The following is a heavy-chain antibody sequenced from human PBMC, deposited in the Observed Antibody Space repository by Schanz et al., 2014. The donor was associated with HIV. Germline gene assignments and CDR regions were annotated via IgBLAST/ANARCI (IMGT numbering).Heavy chain of an antibody. CDR3: YGDESGY. D-gene: IGHD4-17*01. Sequence: QVQLVESGGGVVQPGRSLRLSCAASGFTFSTKGMHWVRQAPGKGLEWVAVISYDGSNKNYADSVKGRFTISRDNSKNTLYLQMNSLRAEDTAVYYCYGDESGYWGQGTLVTVSS. CDR1: GFTFSTKG. J-gene: IGHJ4*02. V-gene: IGHV3-30*19. CDR2: ISYDGSNK.